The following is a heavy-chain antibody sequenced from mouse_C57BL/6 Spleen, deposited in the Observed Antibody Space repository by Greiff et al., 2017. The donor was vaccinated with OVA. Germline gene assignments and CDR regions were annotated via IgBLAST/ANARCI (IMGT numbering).Heavy chain of an antibody. CDR1: GFTFSDYY. CDR3: ARVGDALYAMDY. J-gene: IGHJ4*01. V-gene: IGHV5-16*01. CDR2: INYDGSST. Sequence: EVKLVESEGGLVQPGRSMKLSCTASGFTFSDYYMAWVRQVPEKGLEWVANINYDGSSTYYLDSLKSRFIISRDNAKNILYLQMSSLKSEDTATYYCARVGDALYAMDYWGQGTSVTVSS.